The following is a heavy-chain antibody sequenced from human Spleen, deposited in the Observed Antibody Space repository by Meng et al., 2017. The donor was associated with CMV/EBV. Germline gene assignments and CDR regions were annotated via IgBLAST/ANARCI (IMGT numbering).Heavy chain of an antibody. CDR1: GFTFNNAW. CDR3: AKSLKTGDYYAMDV. CDR2: IKTKTDGGTT. D-gene: IGHD7-27*01. Sequence: GGSLRLSCAASGFTFNNAWMSWVRQAPGKGLEWVGRIKTKTDGGTTDYAAPVKGRFTISRDDSKNTLYLQMNSLKTEDTAVYYCAKSLKTGDYYAMDVWGQGTPVTVSS. J-gene: IGHJ6*02. V-gene: IGHV3-15*01.